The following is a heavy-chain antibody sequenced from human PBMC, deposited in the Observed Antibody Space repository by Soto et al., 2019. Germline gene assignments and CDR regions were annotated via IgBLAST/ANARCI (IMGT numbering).Heavy chain of an antibody. CDR1: GVSFNNNG. V-gene: IGHV1-69*01. Sequence: QVQLVQSGAEVKKPGSSVKVSCKTSGVSFNNNGIGWVRQAPGHRLEWMGGVSPPFRTSNYARKFQGRISITADASTGTVNMELSSLTSEDTAQYYCARVLYYGSGSYSPYGMDVWGQGTTVTVS. CDR3: ARVLYYGSGSYSPYGMDV. J-gene: IGHJ6*02. CDR2: VSPPFRTS. D-gene: IGHD3-10*01.